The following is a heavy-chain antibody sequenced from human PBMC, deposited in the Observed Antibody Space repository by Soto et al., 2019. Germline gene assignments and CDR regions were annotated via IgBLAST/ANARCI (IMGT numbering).Heavy chain of an antibody. CDR2: IIPIFGTA. CDR1: GGTFSSYA. V-gene: IGHV1-69*13. J-gene: IGHJ6*02. D-gene: IGHD3-10*01. Sequence: GASVKVSCKASGGTFSSYAISWVRQAPGQGLEWMGGIIPIFGTANYAQKFQGRVTITADESTSTAYMELSSLRSEDTAVYYCARSGTPITMVRGVIDHYYGTDVWGQGTTVTVSS. CDR3: ARSGTPITMVRGVIDHYYGTDV.